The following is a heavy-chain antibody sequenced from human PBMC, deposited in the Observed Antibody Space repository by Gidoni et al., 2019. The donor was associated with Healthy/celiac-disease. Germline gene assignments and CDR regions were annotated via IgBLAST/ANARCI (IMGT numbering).Heavy chain of an antibody. V-gene: IGHV3-30*01. D-gene: IGHD4-17*01. CDR3: AREATVTTYGMDV. Sequence: QVQLVESGGGVVQPGRSLRLSCAASGFTSSSYAMHWVRQAPGKGLEWVAVISYDGSNKYYADSVKGRFTISRDNSKNTLYLQMNSLRAEDTAVYYCAREATVTTYGMDVWGQGTTVTVSS. J-gene: IGHJ6*02. CDR2: ISYDGSNK. CDR1: GFTSSSYA.